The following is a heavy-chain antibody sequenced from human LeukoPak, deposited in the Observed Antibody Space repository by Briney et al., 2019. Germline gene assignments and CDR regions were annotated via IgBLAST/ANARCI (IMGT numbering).Heavy chain of an antibody. V-gene: IGHV3-49*04. D-gene: IGHD3-10*01. J-gene: IGHJ4*02. CDR2: IRSNTYGGTT. Sequence: GGSLRLSCTASGFTFGDYAMNWVRQAPGKGLEWVGSIRSNTYGGTTEYAASVKGRFTISRDDSKSIAYLQMNSLKTEDTAVYYCTRYRGFFDYWGQGTLVTVSS. CDR1: GFTFGDYA. CDR3: TRYRGFFDY.